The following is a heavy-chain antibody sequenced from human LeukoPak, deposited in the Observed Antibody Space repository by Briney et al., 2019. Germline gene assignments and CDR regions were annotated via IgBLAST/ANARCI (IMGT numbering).Heavy chain of an antibody. V-gene: IGHV3-23*01. CDR1: GFTFSSYA. D-gene: IGHD3-3*01. J-gene: IGHJ6*02. CDR3: AISSSGDNGYYYGMDV. Sequence: GGSLRLSCAASGFTFSSYAMSWVRQAPGKGLEWVSTISGSGGRTYYADSVKGRLTISRDNSKNTLYLQMNSLRAEDTAVYYCAISSSGDNGYYYGMDVWGQGTTVTVSS. CDR2: ISGSGGRT.